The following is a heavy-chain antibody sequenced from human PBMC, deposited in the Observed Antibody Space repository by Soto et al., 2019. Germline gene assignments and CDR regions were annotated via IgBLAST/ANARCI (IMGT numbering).Heavy chain of an antibody. CDR1: GGSFSGYN. Sequence: QVQLQQWGAGLLKPSETLSLTCAVYGGSFSGYNWSWIRQPPGKGLEWIGEINHSGSTNYNPSLKSRVTISVDTSKNQFSLKLSSVTAADTAVYYCARGGRSSSPWMKRRNWFDPWGQGTLVTVSS. CDR3: ARGGRSSSPWMKRRNWFDP. J-gene: IGHJ5*02. V-gene: IGHV4-34*01. D-gene: IGHD6-6*01. CDR2: INHSGST.